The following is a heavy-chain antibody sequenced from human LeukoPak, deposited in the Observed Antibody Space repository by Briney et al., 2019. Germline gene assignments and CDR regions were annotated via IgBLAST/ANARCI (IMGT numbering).Heavy chain of an antibody. CDR2: ISYDGSDK. Sequence: PGRSLRLSCAASGFTLSSYAMYSVRQAPGKGLEWVAVISYDGSDKFYADSVKGRFTISRDNSKNTLYLQMNSLRAEDTAVYYCAKDLDDILTGYYHYFDYWGQGTLVTVAS. CDR1: GFTLSSYA. V-gene: IGHV3-30*04. D-gene: IGHD3-9*01. J-gene: IGHJ4*02. CDR3: AKDLDDILTGYYHYFDY.